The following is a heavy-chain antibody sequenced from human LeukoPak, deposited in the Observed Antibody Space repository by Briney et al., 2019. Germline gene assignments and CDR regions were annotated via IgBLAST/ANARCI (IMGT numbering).Heavy chain of an antibody. V-gene: IGHV3-21*01. Sequence: GGPLSLSCEASGFPFSSYSMNWVRQAPGKGLEWVSSISSSSSYIYYADSVKGRFTISRDNAKNSLYLQMNSLRAEDTAVYYCARDAGTWANYWGQGTLVTVSS. CDR1: GFPFSSYS. D-gene: IGHD1-7*01. CDR3: ARDAGTWANY. J-gene: IGHJ4*02. CDR2: ISSSSSYI.